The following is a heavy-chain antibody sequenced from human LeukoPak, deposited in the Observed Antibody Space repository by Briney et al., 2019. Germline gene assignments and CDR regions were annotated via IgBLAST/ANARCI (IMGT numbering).Heavy chain of an antibody. Sequence: PGGSLRLSCAASGFTFSSYAMSWVRQAPGKGLECVSAISGSGGSTYYADSVKGRFTISRDNSKNTLYLQMNSLRAEDTAVYYCAKISGCSSTSCYSHWGQRTLVTVSS. CDR1: GFTFSSYA. V-gene: IGHV3-23*01. D-gene: IGHD2-2*01. CDR2: ISGSGGST. J-gene: IGHJ4*02. CDR3: AKISGCSSTSCYSH.